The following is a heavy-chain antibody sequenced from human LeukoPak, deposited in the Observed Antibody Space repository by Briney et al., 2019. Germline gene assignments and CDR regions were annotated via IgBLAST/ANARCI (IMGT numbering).Heavy chain of an antibody. CDR3: ATGYDFWCGLVESEHWFDR. Sequence: SVKDSCKASGGTFSSYAISWLRQPPGQGLGWMGRIIPIFGTANYAQKFQGRVTITTDEYTSTAYMELSSLRSEETAVYYCATGYDFWCGLVESEHWFDRWGQGTMVTVSS. D-gene: IGHD3-3*01. CDR2: IIPIFGTA. CDR1: GGTFSSYA. V-gene: IGHV1-69*05. J-gene: IGHJ5*02.